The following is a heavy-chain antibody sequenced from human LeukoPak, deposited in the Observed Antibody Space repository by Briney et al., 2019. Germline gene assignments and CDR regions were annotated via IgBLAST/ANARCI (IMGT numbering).Heavy chain of an antibody. CDR2: IYIGDNP. Sequence: GGSLRLSCAASGFTVSSTYMSWVRQAPGKGLEWVSIIYIGDNPHYADSVKGRFTISRHNSKNTLYLQMNSLRAEDTAVYYCARVRPWVFDYWGQGTLVTVSS. CDR3: ARVRPWVFDY. V-gene: IGHV3-53*04. J-gene: IGHJ4*02. CDR1: GFTVSSTY.